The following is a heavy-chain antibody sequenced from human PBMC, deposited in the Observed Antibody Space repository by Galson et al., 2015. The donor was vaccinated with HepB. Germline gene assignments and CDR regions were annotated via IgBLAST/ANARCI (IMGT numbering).Heavy chain of an antibody. D-gene: IGHD6-13*01. V-gene: IGHV3-9*01. CDR2: ISWNSGSI. Sequence: SLRLSCAASGFTFDDYAMHWVRQAPGKGLEWVSGISWNSGSIGYADSVKGRFTISRDNAKNSLYLQMNSLRAEDTALYYCAKDDGYHSSSPNGIDYWGQGTLVTVSS. CDR1: GFTFDDYA. J-gene: IGHJ4*02. CDR3: AKDDGYHSSSPNGIDY.